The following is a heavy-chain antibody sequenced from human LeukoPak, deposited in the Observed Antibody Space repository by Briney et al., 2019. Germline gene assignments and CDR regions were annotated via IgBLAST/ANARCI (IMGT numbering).Heavy chain of an antibody. CDR1: GYTFTSYG. Sequence: ASVKVSCKASGYTFTSYGISWVRQAPGQGLEWMGWISADNGNTNYAQKFQGRVTMTTDTSTSTAYMELRGLRSDDTAVYYCAREGMVRGVIIKDYYYYYMDVWGKGTTVTVSS. D-gene: IGHD3-10*01. V-gene: IGHV1-18*01. J-gene: IGHJ6*03. CDR2: ISADNGNT. CDR3: AREGMVRGVIIKDYYYYYMDV.